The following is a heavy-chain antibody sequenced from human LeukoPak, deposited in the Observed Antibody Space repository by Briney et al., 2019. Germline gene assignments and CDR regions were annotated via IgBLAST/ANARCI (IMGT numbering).Heavy chain of an antibody. V-gene: IGHV3-30*02. CDR2: IRYDGLKK. CDR1: GFTFSTYD. CDR3: AKDRETFSSDGYFDY. J-gene: IGHJ4*02. D-gene: IGHD5-24*01. Sequence: PGGPLRLSCATSGFTFSTYDMHWVRQAPGKGLEWVAHIRYDGLKKRYADSVRGRVTVSRVNSKSTLYLQMNSLRAEDTAVYYCAKDRETFSSDGYFDYWGQGTLVPVSS.